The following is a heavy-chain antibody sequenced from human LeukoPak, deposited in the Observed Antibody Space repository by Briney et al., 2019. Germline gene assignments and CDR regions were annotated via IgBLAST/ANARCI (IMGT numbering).Heavy chain of an antibody. D-gene: IGHD3-9*01. CDR2: IIPILGIA. V-gene: IGHV1-69*04. CDR3: ARGIRYFDWLSGY. J-gene: IGHJ4*02. Sequence: SVKVSCKASGGTFSSYAISWVRQAPGQGLEWMGRIIPILGIANYAQKFQGRVTITSDKSTSTAYMELSSLRSEDTAVYYCARGIRYFDWLSGYWGQGTLVTVSS. CDR1: GGTFSSYA.